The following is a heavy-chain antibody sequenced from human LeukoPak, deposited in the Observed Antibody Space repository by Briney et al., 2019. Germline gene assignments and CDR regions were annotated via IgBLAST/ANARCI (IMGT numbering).Heavy chain of an antibody. J-gene: IGHJ6*04. CDR1: GFTFSGYG. V-gene: IGHV3-30*03. CDR2: TSSDGSNK. Sequence: GRSLRLSCAASGFTFSGYGMHWVRQAPGKGLEWVAVTSSDGSNKYYADSVKGRFTISRDNSKNTLFLQMNSLRAEDTAVYYCARDMDVWGKGTTVTVSS. CDR3: ARDMDV.